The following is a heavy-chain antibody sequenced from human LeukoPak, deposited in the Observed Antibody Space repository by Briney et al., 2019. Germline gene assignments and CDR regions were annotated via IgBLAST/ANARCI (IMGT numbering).Heavy chain of an antibody. Sequence: SETLSLTCTVSGGSISSYYWSWIRQPPGKGLEWIGYIYYSGSTNYNPSLKSRVTISVDTSKNQFSLKLTSVTAADTAVYYCASYCTSTSCYLGLFQHWGQGTLVPVSS. CDR3: ASYCTSTSCYLGLFQH. CDR1: GGSISSYY. V-gene: IGHV4-59*08. D-gene: IGHD2-2*01. CDR2: IYYSGST. J-gene: IGHJ1*01.